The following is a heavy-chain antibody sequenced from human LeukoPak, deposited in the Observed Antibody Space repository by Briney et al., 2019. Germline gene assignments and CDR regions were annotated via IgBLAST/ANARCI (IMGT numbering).Heavy chain of an antibody. J-gene: IGHJ4*02. V-gene: IGHV3-53*01. D-gene: IGHD1-26*01. CDR1: GFTVSSNS. CDR2: IYSDNT. CDR3: AKAANEWELLAGYFDY. Sequence: PGGSLRLSCTVSGFTVSSNSTSWVRQAPGKGLEWVSFIYSDNTHYSDSVKGRFTISRDNSKNTLYLQMNSLRAEDTAVYYCAKAANEWELLAGYFDYWGQGTLVTVSS.